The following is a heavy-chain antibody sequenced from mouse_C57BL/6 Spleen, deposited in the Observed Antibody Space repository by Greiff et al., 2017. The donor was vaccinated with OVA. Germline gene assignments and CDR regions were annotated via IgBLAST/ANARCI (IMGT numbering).Heavy chain of an antibody. J-gene: IGHJ3*01. CDR1: GFTFSDYG. D-gene: IGHD5-1*01. CDR3: ARGGTSDGLAS. V-gene: IGHV5-17*01. CDR2: ISSGSSTI. Sequence: EVQRVESGGGLVKPGGSLKLSCAASGFTFSDYGMHWVRQAPEKGLEWVAYISSGSSTIYYADTVKGRFTISRDNAKNTLFLQMTSLRSEDTAMFSGARGGTSDGLASGGQGPLFTSSA.